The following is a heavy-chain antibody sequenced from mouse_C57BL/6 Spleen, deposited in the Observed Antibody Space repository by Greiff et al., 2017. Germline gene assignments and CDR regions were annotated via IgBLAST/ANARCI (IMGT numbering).Heavy chain of an antibody. CDR3: ARDRDGNYWYFDV. V-gene: IGHV1-18*01. Sequence: VQLKESGPELVKPGASVKIPCKASGYTFTDYNMDWVKQSHGKSLEWIGDINPNNGGTIYNQKFKGKATLTVDKSSSTAYMELRSLTSEDTAVYYCARDRDGNYWYFDVWGTGTTATVSS. D-gene: IGHD2-1*01. J-gene: IGHJ1*03. CDR2: INPNNGGT. CDR1: GYTFTDYN.